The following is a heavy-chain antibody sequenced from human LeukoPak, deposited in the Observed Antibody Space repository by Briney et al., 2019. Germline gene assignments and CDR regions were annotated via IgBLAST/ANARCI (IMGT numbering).Heavy chain of an antibody. D-gene: IGHD3-10*01. Sequence: PSETLSLTCTVSGGSISSYYWSWIRQPPGKGLEWIGYIYYSGSTYYNPSLKSRVTISVDTSKNQFSLKLSSVTAADTAVYYCARVEVRGVIFDYWGQGTLVTVSS. V-gene: IGHV4-59*12. CDR3: ARVEVRGVIFDY. CDR1: GGSISSYY. CDR2: IYYSGST. J-gene: IGHJ4*02.